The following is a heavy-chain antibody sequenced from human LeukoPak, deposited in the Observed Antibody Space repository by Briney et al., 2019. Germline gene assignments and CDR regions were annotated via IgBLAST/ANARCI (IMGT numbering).Heavy chain of an antibody. CDR2: FYYSGIT. J-gene: IGHJ4*02. Sequence: SETLSLTCTVSGASISSSYWSWTRQSPGKGLEWIGNFYYSGITSYNPSLKSRVTISLDTSRNQFSLKLNSVTTADTAVYYCTRASGAFDYWGQGALVTVSS. CDR1: GASISSSY. V-gene: IGHV4-59*01. CDR3: TRASGAFDY.